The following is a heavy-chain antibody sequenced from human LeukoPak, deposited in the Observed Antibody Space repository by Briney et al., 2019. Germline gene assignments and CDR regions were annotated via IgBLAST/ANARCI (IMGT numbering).Heavy chain of an antibody. Sequence: PSETLSLTCTVSGDSIDTRHYYWTWIRQPPGKGLEWMGSIYYNLSTSYNPSLLSRGTISVDTSKNHFSLRLTSVTAADTAMYYCAKGGDAYKVGNQWGPGTLVTVSS. CDR1: GDSIDTRHYY. D-gene: IGHD5-24*01. CDR3: AKGGDAYKVGNQ. J-gene: IGHJ1*01. V-gene: IGHV4-39*07. CDR2: IYYNLST.